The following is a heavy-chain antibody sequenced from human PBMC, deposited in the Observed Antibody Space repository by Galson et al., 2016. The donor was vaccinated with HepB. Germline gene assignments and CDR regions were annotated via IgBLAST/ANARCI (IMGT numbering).Heavy chain of an antibody. V-gene: IGHV3-49*03. CDR1: GFSFGDYA. J-gene: IGHJ4*02. CDR3: TRNAGHDFWSGPADY. Sequence: SLRLSCAASGFSFGDYAMSWFRQAPGKGLEWVALIRSKAYGATTEYAASVQGRFSVSRDNSKSIAFLEMNSLKTEDTAVYYCTRNAGHDFWSGPADYLGQGITVSVSS. CDR2: IRSKAYGATT. D-gene: IGHD3-3*01.